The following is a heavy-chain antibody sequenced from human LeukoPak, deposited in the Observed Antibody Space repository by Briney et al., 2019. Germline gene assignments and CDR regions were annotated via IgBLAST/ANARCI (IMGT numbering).Heavy chain of an antibody. Sequence: GASVKVSCKASGGTFSSYTISWVRQAPGQGLEWMGWMNPNSGNTGYAQKFQGRVTMTRNTSISTAYMELSSLRSEDTAVYYCARSVYTHGDYSFDFWGQGTLVTVSS. D-gene: IGHD4-17*01. J-gene: IGHJ4*02. CDR1: GGTFSSYT. CDR2: MNPNSGNT. V-gene: IGHV1-8*02. CDR3: ARSVYTHGDYSFDF.